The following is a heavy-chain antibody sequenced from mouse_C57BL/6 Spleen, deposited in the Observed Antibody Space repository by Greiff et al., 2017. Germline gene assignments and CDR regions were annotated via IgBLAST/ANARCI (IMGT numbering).Heavy chain of an antibody. CDR1: GYTFTSYT. D-gene: IGHD2-2*01. CDR2: INPSSGYT. J-gene: IGHJ1*03. V-gene: IGHV1-4*01. Sequence: QVHVKQSGAELARPGASVKMSCKASGYTFTSYTMHWVKQRPGQGLEWIGYINPSSGYTKYNQKFKDKATLTADKSSSTAYMQLSSLTSEDSAVYYCARGGLGDWYFDVWGTGTTVTVSS. CDR3: ARGGLGDWYFDV.